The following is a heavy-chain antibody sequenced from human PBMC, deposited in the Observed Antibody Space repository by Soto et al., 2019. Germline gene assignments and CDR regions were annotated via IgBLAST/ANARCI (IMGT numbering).Heavy chain of an antibody. J-gene: IGHJ6*02. CDR3: ANGDFWSGYSPYYYYGMDV. CDR1: GFTFSSYA. V-gene: IGHV3-23*01. CDR2: ISGSGGST. D-gene: IGHD3-3*01. Sequence: GGSLRLSWAASGFTFSSYAIGWVRPAPGEGREWVSAISGSGGSTYYADSVKGRFTISRDNSKNTLYLKMNSLRAEDTAVYYCANGDFWSGYSPYYYYGMDVWGQGTTVTVSS.